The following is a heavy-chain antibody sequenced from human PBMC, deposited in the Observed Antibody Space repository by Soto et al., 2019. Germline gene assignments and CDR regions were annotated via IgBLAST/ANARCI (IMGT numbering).Heavy chain of an antibody. CDR1: GGSISSYY. CDR2: IYYSGST. CDR3: ARVNRIAVAGTFDY. D-gene: IGHD6-19*01. Sequence: SSETLSLTCTVSGGSISSYYWSWIRQPPGKGLEWIGYIYYSGSTNYNPSLKSRVTISVDTSKNQFSLKLSSVTAADTAVYYCARVNRIAVAGTFDYWGQGTLVTV. J-gene: IGHJ4*02. V-gene: IGHV4-59*01.